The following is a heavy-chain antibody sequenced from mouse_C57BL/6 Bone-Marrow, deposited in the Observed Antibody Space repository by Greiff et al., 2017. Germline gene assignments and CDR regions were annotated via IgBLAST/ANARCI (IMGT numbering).Heavy chain of an antibody. V-gene: IGHV1-55*01. Sequence: VQLQQPGAELVKPGASVKMSCKASGYTFTSYWITWVKQRPGQGLEWIGDIYPGSGSTNYNEKFKSKATLTVDTSSSQAYMQLSSLTSEDSAVYYCASGGYDYDRGFAYWGQGTLVTVSA. CDR3: ASGGYDYDRGFAY. J-gene: IGHJ3*01. CDR1: GYTFTSYW. D-gene: IGHD2-4*01. CDR2: IYPGSGST.